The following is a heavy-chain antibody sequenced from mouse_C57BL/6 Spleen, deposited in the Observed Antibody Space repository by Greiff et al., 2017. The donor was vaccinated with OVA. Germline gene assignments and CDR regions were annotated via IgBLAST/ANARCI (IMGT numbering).Heavy chain of an antibody. J-gene: IGHJ4*01. CDR1: GYSITSDY. CDR3: ARASQGSSYPYYYAMDY. Sequence: DVKLQESGPGLAKPSQTLSLTCSVTGYSITSDYWNWIRKFPGNKLEYMGYISYSGSTYYNPSLKSRISITRDTSKNQYYLQLNSVTTEDTATYYCARASQGSSYPYYYAMDYWGQGTSVTVSS. D-gene: IGHD1-1*01. CDR2: ISYSGST. V-gene: IGHV3-8*01.